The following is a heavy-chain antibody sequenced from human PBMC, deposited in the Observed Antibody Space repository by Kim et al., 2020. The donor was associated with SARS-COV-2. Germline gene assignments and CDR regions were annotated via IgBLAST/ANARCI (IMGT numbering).Heavy chain of an antibody. J-gene: IGHJ4*02. CDR1: GFTFNNYY. V-gene: IGHV1-46*02. D-gene: IGHD2-15*01. CDR3: TRGGSSYSPAQY. CDR2: INPSGTTT. Sequence: ASVKVSCKTSGFTFNNYYMHWVRQAPGQGLEWMAIINPSGTTTTYAEKFQNRLTVTRDASTSTVYMELSSLRSEDTAVFYCTRGGSSYSPAQYWGQGTLVTVSS.